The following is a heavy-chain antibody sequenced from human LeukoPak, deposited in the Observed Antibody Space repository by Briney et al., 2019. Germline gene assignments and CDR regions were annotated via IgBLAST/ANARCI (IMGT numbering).Heavy chain of an antibody. V-gene: IGHV3-48*02. CDR1: GFTFSSYS. J-gene: IGHJ5*02. Sequence: GGSLRLSCAASGFTFSSYSMNWVRQAPGKGLEWVAYIRSSSSTIYYADSVKGRYTISRDNAKNSLYLQMNSLRDEDTAVYYCARGDDFDDYGNWFDPWGQGTLVTVSS. CDR2: IRSSSSTI. D-gene: IGHD4-17*01. CDR3: ARGDDFDDYGNWFDP.